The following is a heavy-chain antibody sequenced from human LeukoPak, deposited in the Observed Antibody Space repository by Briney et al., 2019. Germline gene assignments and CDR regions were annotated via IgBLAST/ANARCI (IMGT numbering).Heavy chain of an antibody. CDR1: GGSFSGYY. D-gene: IGHD3-10*01. CDR3: ARDRLLWFGELLTFDY. CDR2: INHRGST. Sequence: SETLSLTCAVYGGSFSGYYWNWIRQPPGKGLEWIGEINHRGSTNYNPSLKSRVTISVDTSKKQFSLKLSSVTAADTAVYYCARDRLLWFGELLTFDYWGQGTLVTVSS. J-gene: IGHJ4*02. V-gene: IGHV4-34*01.